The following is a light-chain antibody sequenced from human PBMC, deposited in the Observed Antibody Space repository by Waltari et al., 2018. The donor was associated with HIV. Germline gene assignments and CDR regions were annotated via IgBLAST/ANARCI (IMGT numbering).Light chain of an antibody. Sequence: EIVMTQSPATLSVSPGERATLSCRASQSVSNNLAWYQQKPGQAPRLLIYDASTRATDIPARFSGSGSGTEFTLTISSLQSEDFALYYCQQYNDWPPITFGPGTKVDIK. J-gene: IGKJ3*01. V-gene: IGKV3-15*01. CDR3: QQYNDWPPIT. CDR1: QSVSNN. CDR2: DAS.